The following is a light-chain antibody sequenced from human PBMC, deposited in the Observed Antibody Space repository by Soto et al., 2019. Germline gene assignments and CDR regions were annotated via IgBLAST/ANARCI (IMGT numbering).Light chain of an antibody. CDR2: GAS. CDR3: EPYGSSPWT. Sequence: EVGRTQSPGTLSLYPGERATLSCRARQSVSSSSLAWYQQKAGQAPRLLIYGASSRATGIPDRFSGSGSGADFTLTISRLEPEDFAVYYCEPYGSSPWTFGQGTKVYIK. J-gene: IGKJ1*01. CDR1: QSVSSSS. V-gene: IGKV3-20*01.